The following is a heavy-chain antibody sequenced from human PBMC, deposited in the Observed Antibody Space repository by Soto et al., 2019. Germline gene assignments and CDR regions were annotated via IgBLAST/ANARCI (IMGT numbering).Heavy chain of an antibody. CDR3: ARVSWREKYGMDV. Sequence: QVQLVESGGGLVKPGGSLRLSCAASGFTFSDSYMSWIRPAPGKGLEWISYITFSGNTVYYADSLKGRFTISRDNAKNSLYLQMNRLRAEDTAVYYCARVSWREKYGMDVWGQGTTVTVSS. CDR1: GFTFSDSY. CDR2: ITFSGNTV. J-gene: IGHJ6*02. V-gene: IGHV3-11*01.